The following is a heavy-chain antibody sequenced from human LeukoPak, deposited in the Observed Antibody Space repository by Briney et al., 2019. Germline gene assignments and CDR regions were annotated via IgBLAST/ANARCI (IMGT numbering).Heavy chain of an antibody. CDR1: GGTFSSYA. D-gene: IGHD1-1*01. J-gene: IGHJ4*02. Sequence: SVKVSCKASGGTFSSYAISWVRQAPGQGLEWMGGIIPIFGTANYAQKFQGRVSITAGKSTSTAYMELSSMRSEDTAVDYCSRNCQEGPDDYWGQGTLVTVSS. CDR2: IIPIFGTA. CDR3: SRNCQEGPDDY. V-gene: IGHV1-69*06.